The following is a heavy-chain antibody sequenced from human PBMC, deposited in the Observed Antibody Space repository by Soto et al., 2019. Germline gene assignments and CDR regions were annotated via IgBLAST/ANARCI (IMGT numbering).Heavy chain of an antibody. CDR1: GYTFTSYY. CDR2: INPSGGST. D-gene: IGHD1-26*01. CDR3: ARGKGATTYRYGMDV. J-gene: IGHJ6*02. Sequence: GASVKVSCKASGYTFTSYYMHWVRQAPGQGLEWMGIINPSGGSTSYAQKFQGRVTMTRDTSTSTVYVELSSLRSEDTAVYYCARGKGATTYRYGMDVWGQGTTVTVSS. V-gene: IGHV1-46*01.